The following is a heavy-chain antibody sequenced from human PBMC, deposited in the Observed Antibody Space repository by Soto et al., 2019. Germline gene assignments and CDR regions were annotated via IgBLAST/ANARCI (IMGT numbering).Heavy chain of an antibody. V-gene: IGHV3-23*01. Sequence: EVQLLESGGDLVQPGGSLRLSCAASGFTFSSYAMSWVRQAPGKGLEWVSAVSGSGAKTYYADAVKGRFTISRDNSKNTLYLQMNSLRAEDTALYYCARPPSVVGREGHYYGMDVWGQGTTVIVSS. CDR3: ARPPSVVGREGHYYGMDV. J-gene: IGHJ6*02. CDR2: VSGSGAKT. CDR1: GFTFSSYA. D-gene: IGHD2-15*01.